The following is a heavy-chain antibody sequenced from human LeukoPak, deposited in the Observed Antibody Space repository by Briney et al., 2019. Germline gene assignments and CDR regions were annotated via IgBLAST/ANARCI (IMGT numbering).Heavy chain of an antibody. J-gene: IGHJ5*02. CDR3: ARGANCGYDSCWFDP. CDR2: IKQDGSEK. CDR1: GFTFSSYW. V-gene: IGHV3-7*01. D-gene: IGHD5-12*01. Sequence: GGSLRLSCAASGFTFSSYWMSWVRQAPGKGLEWVANIKQDGSEKYYVDSVKGRFTISRDNAKNSLYLQMNSLRAEDTAVYYCARGANCGYDSCWFDPWGQGTLVTVSS.